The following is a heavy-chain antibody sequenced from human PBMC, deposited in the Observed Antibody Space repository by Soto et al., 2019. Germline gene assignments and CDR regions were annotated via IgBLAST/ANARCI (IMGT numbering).Heavy chain of an antibody. D-gene: IGHD3-22*01. V-gene: IGHV4-30-4*01. Sequence: SEARSLTCTVSGGSISSGGYYWSGIRQPPGKGLEWIGYIYYSGITYYNPSLKSRVTISVDTSKNQFSLKLSSVTAADTAVYYCASGEDSSGYYAPDYWGQVTLVTVSS. J-gene: IGHJ4*02. CDR1: GGSISSGGYY. CDR2: IYYSGIT. CDR3: ASGEDSSGYYAPDY.